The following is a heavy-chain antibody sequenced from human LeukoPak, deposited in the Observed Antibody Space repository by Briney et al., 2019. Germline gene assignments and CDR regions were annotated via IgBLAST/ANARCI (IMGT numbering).Heavy chain of an antibody. D-gene: IGHD4-23*01. CDR1: GGSISSYY. Sequence: SETLSLTCTVSGGSISSYYWSWIRQPPGKGLEWIGYIYYSGSTNYNPSLKSRVTISVDTSKNQFSLKLSSVTAADTAVYYCARGRVGYGGNTEAPFDYWGQGTLVTVSS. CDR3: ARGRVGYGGNTEAPFDY. CDR2: IYYSGST. V-gene: IGHV4-59*01. J-gene: IGHJ4*02.